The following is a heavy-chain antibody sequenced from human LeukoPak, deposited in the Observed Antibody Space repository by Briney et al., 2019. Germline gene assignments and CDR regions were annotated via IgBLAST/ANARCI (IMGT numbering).Heavy chain of an antibody. CDR2: INPNSGGT. V-gene: IGHV1-2*02. J-gene: IGHJ4*02. CDR1: GYTFTGYY. Sequence: ASVKVSCKASGYTFTGYYMHWVRQAPGQGLEWMGWINPNSGGTNYAQKFQGRVTMTRDTSISTAYMELSRLRSDDTAVYYCARDLDSSDYYDSSGYYYYFDYWGQGTLVTVSS. D-gene: IGHD3-22*01. CDR3: ARDLDSSDYYDSSGYYYYFDY.